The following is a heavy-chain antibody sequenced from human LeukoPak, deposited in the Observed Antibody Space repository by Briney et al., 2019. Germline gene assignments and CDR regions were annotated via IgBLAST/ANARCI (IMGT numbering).Heavy chain of an antibody. D-gene: IGHD3-10*01. CDR3: AGEYYYGSGSYDY. Sequence: SETLSLTCTVSGGSISSSNYYWGWIRQPPGKGLEWIGSIYYSGSTYYNPSLKSRVTISVDTSKNQFSLKLSSVTAADTAVYYCAGEYYYGSGSYDYWGQGTLVTVSS. J-gene: IGHJ4*02. V-gene: IGHV4-39*07. CDR2: IYYSGST. CDR1: GGSISSSNYY.